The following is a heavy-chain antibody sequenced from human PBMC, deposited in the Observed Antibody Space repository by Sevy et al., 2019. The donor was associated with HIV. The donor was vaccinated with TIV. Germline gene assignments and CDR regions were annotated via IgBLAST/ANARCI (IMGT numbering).Heavy chain of an antibody. Sequence: ASVKVSCKASGYTFTSDYMHWVRQAHGQGLEWMGIINPSGGSTSYAQKFQGRVTMTRDTSTSTVYMELSSLRSEDTAVYYCARDSDNYDILTGYYPFDYWGQGTLVTVSS. CDR2: INPSGGST. J-gene: IGHJ4*02. CDR3: ARDSDNYDILTGYYPFDY. D-gene: IGHD3-9*01. CDR1: GYTFTSDY. V-gene: IGHV1-46*01.